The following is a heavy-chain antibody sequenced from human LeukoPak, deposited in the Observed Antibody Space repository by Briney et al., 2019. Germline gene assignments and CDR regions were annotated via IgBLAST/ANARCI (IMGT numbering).Heavy chain of an antibody. CDR2: INTNTGNP. Sequence: ASVKVSCKASGYTFASYAMNWVRQAPGQGLEWMGWINTNTGNPTYAQGFTGRFVFSLDTSVSTAYLQISSLKAEDTAVYYCARDLEGILWFGEPILPGYWGQGTLVTVSS. V-gene: IGHV7-4-1*02. CDR1: GYTFASYA. D-gene: IGHD3-10*01. J-gene: IGHJ4*02. CDR3: ARDLEGILWFGEPILPGY.